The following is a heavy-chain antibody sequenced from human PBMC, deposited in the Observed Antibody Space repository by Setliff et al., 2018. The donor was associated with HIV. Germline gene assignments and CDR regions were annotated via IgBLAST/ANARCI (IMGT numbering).Heavy chain of an antibody. J-gene: IGHJ4*02. Sequence: PGGSLRLSCAASGFTFSDYYLNWFRLAPVKGLEWISHITNTGSSIGYADSVKGRFTISRDNAKSFLYLQMDSLRAEDTALYYCAKDRWFSRGYSTTWVEGPFDYWGQGTLVTVSS. CDR3: AKDRWFSRGYSTTWVEGPFDY. D-gene: IGHD5-18*01. CDR1: GFTFSDYY. V-gene: IGHV3-11*01. CDR2: ITNTGSSI.